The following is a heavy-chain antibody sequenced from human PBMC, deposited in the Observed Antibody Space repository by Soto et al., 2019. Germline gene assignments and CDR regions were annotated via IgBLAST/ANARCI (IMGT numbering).Heavy chain of an antibody. J-gene: IGHJ4*02. CDR2: ISYDGSKK. CDR1: GFAFSNYG. D-gene: IGHD1-20*01. Sequence: QVQLVESGGGVVQPGRSLRLSCAASGFAFSNYGIHWVRQAPGKGLQWVAFISYDGSKKYSADSVKGRFTISRDNSKNTRYLQMNSLRADDTAVYYCAKGRYVSYFDHWGQGTLVTVSS. V-gene: IGHV3-30*18. CDR3: AKGRYVSYFDH.